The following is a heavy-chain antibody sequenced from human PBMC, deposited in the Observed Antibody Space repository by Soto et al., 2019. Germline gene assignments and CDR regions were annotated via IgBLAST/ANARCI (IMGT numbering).Heavy chain of an antibody. V-gene: IGHV4-4*08. CDR3: ARDNIVATNWFDP. J-gene: IGHJ5*02. CDR2: MYSSGST. D-gene: IGHD5-12*01. CDR1: GGSISSYY. Sequence: SETLSLTCTFSGGSISSYYWSWIRQPPGKGLEWIGYMYSSGSTNYNPSLKSRVTISVDTSKNQFSLKLSSVTAADTAVYYCARDNIVATNWFDPWGQGTLVTVS.